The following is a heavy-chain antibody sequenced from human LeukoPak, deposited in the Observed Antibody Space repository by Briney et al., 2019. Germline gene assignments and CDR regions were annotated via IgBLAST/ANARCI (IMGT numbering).Heavy chain of an antibody. CDR3: ARETPSNYYDSSGYYGRNFDY. CDR1: GGSISSYY. J-gene: IGHJ4*02. V-gene: IGHV4-4*07. Sequence: PSETLSLTCTVSGGSISSYYWSWIRQPAGKGLEWIGRIYTSGSTNYNPSLKSRVTMSVDTSKNQFSLKLSSVTAADTAVYYCARETPSNYYDSSGYYGRNFDYWGQGTLVTVSS. CDR2: IYTSGST. D-gene: IGHD3-22*01.